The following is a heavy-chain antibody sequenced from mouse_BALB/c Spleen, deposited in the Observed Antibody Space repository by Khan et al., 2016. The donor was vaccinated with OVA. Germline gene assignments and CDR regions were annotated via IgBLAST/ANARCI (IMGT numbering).Heavy chain of an antibody. J-gene: IGHJ3*01. Sequence: EVQGVESGPELVKPGASMKISCKASGYSFTDYTLNWVKQSHGRNLEWIGLINPYNGDTIYNQKFKGKATLAVDKSSRTAYMELLSLTFEDSAVFLWARSGYRAFSYWGQGALVPFSA. CDR2: INPYNGDT. V-gene: IGHV1-18*01. CDR3: ARSGYRAFSY. CDR1: GYSFTDYT. D-gene: IGHD1-2*01.